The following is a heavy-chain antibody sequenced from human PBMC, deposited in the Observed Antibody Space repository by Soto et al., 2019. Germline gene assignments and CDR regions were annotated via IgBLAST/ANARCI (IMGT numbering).Heavy chain of an antibody. CDR3: AGSPSSGWYGDAFDI. Sequence: ASVKVSCKASGYTFTSYGISWVRKAPGQGLEWMGWISAYNGNTNYAQKFQGRVTMTTDTSTSTAYMELSSLRSEDTAVYYCAGSPSSGWYGDAFDIWGQGTMVTVSS. D-gene: IGHD6-19*01. J-gene: IGHJ3*02. V-gene: IGHV1-18*01. CDR1: GYTFTSYG. CDR2: ISAYNGNT.